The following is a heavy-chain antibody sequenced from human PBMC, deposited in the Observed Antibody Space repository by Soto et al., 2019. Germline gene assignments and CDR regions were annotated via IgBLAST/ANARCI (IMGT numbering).Heavy chain of an antibody. CDR2: INPSDGST. V-gene: IGHV1-46*01. J-gene: IGHJ6*02. D-gene: IGHD5-18*01. CDR3: ARDLGDETAMVYYYYGMDV. CDR1: GYTVISYY. Sequence: ASVKVSCKASGYTVISYYMHWVRQAPGQGLEWMGIINPSDGSTSYAQKFQGRVTMTRDTSTSTVYMELSSLTSEDTAVYYCARDLGDETAMVYYYYGMDVWGQGTTVTV.